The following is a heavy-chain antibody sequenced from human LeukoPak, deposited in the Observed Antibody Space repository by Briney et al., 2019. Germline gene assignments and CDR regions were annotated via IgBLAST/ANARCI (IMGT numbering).Heavy chain of an antibody. J-gene: IGHJ4*02. CDR1: GFTFSSYS. CDR2: ISSDGINT. CDR3: VLLSLTPG. D-gene: IGHD3-10*01. Sequence: PGGSLRLSCAASGFTFSSYSMNWVRQAPGKGLVWVSRISSDGINTNYADSVKGRFTISRDNAKNTLYLQMNSLRPEDTAVYYCVLLSLTPGWGQGTLVTVSS. V-gene: IGHV3-74*01.